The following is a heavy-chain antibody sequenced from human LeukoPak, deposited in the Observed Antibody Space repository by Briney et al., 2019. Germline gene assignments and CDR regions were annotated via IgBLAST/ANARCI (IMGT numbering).Heavy chain of an antibody. D-gene: IGHD3-10*01. J-gene: IGHJ3*02. CDR1: GGSISSYY. CDR3: ARGGFGESPDGPFDAFDI. CDR2: IYYSGST. V-gene: IGHV4-59*01. Sequence: PSETLSLTCTVSGGSISSYYWSWIRQPPGKGLEWIGYIYYSGSTNYNPSLKSRVTISVDTSKNQFSLKLSSVTAADTAVYYCARGGFGESPDGPFDAFDIWGQGTMVTVSS.